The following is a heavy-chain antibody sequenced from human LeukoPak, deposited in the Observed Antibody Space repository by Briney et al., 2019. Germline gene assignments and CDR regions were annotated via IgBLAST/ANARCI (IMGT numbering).Heavy chain of an antibody. J-gene: IGHJ4*02. CDR2: ISAYNGNT. CDR1: GYTFTSYG. V-gene: IGHV1-18*01. D-gene: IGHD6-13*01. Sequence: ASVKVSCKASGYTFTSYGISWVRQAPGQGLEWMGWISAYNGNTNYAQKLQGRVTMTTDTSTSTAYMELRSLRSDDTAVYYCATRPYSSSWYYFDYWGQGTLVTVSS. CDR3: ATRPYSSSWYYFDY.